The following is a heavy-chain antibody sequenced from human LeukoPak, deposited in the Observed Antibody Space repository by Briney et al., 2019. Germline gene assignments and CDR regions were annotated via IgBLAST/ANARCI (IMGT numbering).Heavy chain of an antibody. CDR3: ARDLSELRFLEWLSHDNWFDP. CDR2: INHSGST. D-gene: IGHD3-3*01. V-gene: IGHV4-34*01. CDR1: GGSFSGYY. Sequence: SXTLSLTCAVYGGSFSGYYWSWIRQPPGKGLEWIGEINHSGSTNYNPSLKSPVTISVDPSKSQFSLKLSSVTAADTAVYYCARDLSELRFLEWLSHDNWFDPWGQGTLVTVSS. J-gene: IGHJ5*02.